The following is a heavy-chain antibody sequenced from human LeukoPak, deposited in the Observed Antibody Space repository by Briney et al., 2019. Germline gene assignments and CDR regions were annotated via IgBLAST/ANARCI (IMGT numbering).Heavy chain of an antibody. J-gene: IGHJ1*01. CDR2: IYSGGTT. D-gene: IGHD3-22*01. CDR1: GFTVSNTY. V-gene: IGHV3-53*01. Sequence: GGSLRLSCAASGFTVSNTYMSWVRQAPGEGLEWGSVIYSGGTTYYADSVKGRFTISRDNSKNTLCLQMNSLRAEDTSVYYCARVTMIVPEGGNFQHWGQGTLVTVSS. CDR3: ARVTMIVPEGGNFQH.